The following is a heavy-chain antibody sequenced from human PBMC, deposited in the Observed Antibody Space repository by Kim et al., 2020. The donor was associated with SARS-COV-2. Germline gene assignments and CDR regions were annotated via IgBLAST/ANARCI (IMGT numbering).Heavy chain of an antibody. Sequence: ASVKVSCKTSGHFFTRDSIHWVRQAPGQGLEWMGGIDCGNGNTIYSQKFQGRVTFTTDTSASTAYMELSFLRSEDSAVYYCLGGFYFVYWGQGTLVTAS. CDR3: LGGFYFVY. V-gene: IGHV1-3*01. CDR1: GHFFTRDS. CDR2: IDCGNGNT. D-gene: IGHD3-16*01. J-gene: IGHJ4*02.